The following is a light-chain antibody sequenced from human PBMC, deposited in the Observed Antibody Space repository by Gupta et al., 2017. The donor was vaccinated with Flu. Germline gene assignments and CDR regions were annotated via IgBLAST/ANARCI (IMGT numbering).Light chain of an antibody. Sequence: VTLGKPASNSCSRSQRPGYSDGSTYLDWFQQRPGQAPRRLIYQASHWDSGIPDRFSGSGSGTEFTLTISRVEAEDVGVYYCRQCGGSLWALGEGTKVEIK. CDR3: RQCGGSLWA. J-gene: IGKJ1*01. CDR2: QAS. CDR1: QRPGYSDGSTY. V-gene: IGKV2D-30*01.